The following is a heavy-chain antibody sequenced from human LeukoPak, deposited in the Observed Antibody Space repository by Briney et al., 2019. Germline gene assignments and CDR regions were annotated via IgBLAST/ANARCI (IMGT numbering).Heavy chain of an antibody. V-gene: IGHV3-23*01. CDR2: FSGSGGST. CDR1: GFTFSSYA. CDR3: AKSPQVSTVTTYYFDY. Sequence: PGGSLRLSCAASGFTFSSYAMSWVRQAPGKGLEWVSAFSGSGGSTYYADSVKGRFTISRDNSKNTLYLQMNSLRAEDTAVSYCAKSPQVSTVTTYYFDYWGQGTLVTVSS. D-gene: IGHD4-17*01. J-gene: IGHJ4*02.